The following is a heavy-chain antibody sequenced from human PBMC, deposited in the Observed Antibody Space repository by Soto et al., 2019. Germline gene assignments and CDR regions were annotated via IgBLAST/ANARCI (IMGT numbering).Heavy chain of an antibody. CDR1: GFIFNNYA. D-gene: IGHD5-18*01. CDR3: AKALVPALTAKFGY. J-gene: IGHJ4*02. CDR2: VTASGGGT. Sequence: GGSLRLSCAASGFIFNNYAMTWVRQAPGKGLEWVPTVTASGGGTFYANSVKGRFTISRDNSRNTLHLQMSSLRVEDTALYYCAKALVPALTAKFGYWGQGTLVTVSS. V-gene: IGHV3-23*01.